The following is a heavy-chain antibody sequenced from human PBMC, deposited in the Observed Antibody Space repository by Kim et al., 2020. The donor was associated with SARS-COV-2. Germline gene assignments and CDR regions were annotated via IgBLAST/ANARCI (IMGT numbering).Heavy chain of an antibody. CDR3: ARDTPGQKAYDI. J-gene: IGHJ3*02. Sequence: DYTGSVKSRTTINADTSKNQFSLQLNSVSPEDTAIYYCARDTPGQKAYDIWGQGTMVTVSS. V-gene: IGHV6-1*01.